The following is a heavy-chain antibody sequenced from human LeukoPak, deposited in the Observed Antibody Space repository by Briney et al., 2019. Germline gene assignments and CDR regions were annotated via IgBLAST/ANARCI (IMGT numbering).Heavy chain of an antibody. J-gene: IGHJ4*02. D-gene: IGHD1-14*01. CDR3: AREDNNGPDY. V-gene: IGHV3-23*01. CDR1: GFAFSSYA. Sequence: GGSLRLSCAASGFAFSSYAMSWVRQPPGKGLEWVSVISRRDDYTYYADSVKGRFTISRDNSKNTLYLQMNTLRAEDTAVYYCAREDNNGPDYWGQGTLVTVSS. CDR2: ISRRDDYT.